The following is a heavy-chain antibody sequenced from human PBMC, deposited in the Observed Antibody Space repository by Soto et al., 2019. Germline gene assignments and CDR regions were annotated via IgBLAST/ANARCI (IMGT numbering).Heavy chain of an antibody. D-gene: IGHD2-2*01. CDR1: GGSISSGGYY. Sequence: QVQLQESGPGLVKPSQTLSLTCTVSGGSISSGGYYWSWIRQHPGKGLEWIGYIYYSGSTYYNPSLKSRVTISVDTSKNQFSLKLSSVTAADTAVYYCARNEVVDCSSTSCYVDWFDPWGQGTLVTVSS. CDR2: IYYSGST. V-gene: IGHV4-31*03. CDR3: ARNEVVDCSSTSCYVDWFDP. J-gene: IGHJ5*02.